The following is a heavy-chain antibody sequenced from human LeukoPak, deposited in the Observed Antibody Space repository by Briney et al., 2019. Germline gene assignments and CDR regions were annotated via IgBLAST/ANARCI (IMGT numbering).Heavy chain of an antibody. CDR3: ARTPPYYDILTGYYPIDAFDI. J-gene: IGHJ3*02. Sequence: PSETLSLTCTVSGVSISSYYWSWLRQPPGKGLEWLGYIYYSGSTNYNPSLKSRVTISVDTSKNQFSLKLSSVTAADTAVYYCARTPPYYDILTGYYPIDAFDIWGQGTMVTVSS. CDR1: GVSISSYY. V-gene: IGHV4-59*01. D-gene: IGHD3-9*01. CDR2: IYYSGST.